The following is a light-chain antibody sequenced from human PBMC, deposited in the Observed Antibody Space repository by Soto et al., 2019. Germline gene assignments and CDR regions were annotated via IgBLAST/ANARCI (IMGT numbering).Light chain of an antibody. V-gene: IGLV2-14*03. CDR2: DVS. Sequence: QSVLTQPASVSGSPGQSIAISCTGTSSDVGGYNYVSWYQQHPGKAPKLMIYDVSNRPSGVSNRFSGSKSGNTASLTISGLQAEDEADYYCCSYTTSSTYVFGTRTKVT. J-gene: IGLJ1*01. CDR3: CSYTTSSTYV. CDR1: SSDVGGYNY.